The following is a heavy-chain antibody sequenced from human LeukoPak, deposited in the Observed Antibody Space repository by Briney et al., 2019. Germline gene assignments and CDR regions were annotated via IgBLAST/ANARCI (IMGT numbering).Heavy chain of an antibody. Sequence: SVTVSCKASGGTFSSYAISWVRQAPGQGLEWIGGIIPIFGTANYAQKFQGRVTITADESTSTAYMELSSLRSEDTAVYYCAGGYCSSTSCYRPYYYYGMDVWGQGTTVTVSS. J-gene: IGHJ6*02. D-gene: IGHD2-2*01. V-gene: IGHV1-69*13. CDR2: IIPIFGTA. CDR1: GGTFSSYA. CDR3: AGGYCSSTSCYRPYYYYGMDV.